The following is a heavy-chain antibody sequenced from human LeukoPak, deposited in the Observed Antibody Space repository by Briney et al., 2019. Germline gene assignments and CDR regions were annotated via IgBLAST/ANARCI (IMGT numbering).Heavy chain of an antibody. CDR1: GYTLTELS. J-gene: IGHJ4*02. V-gene: IGHV1-24*01. Sequence: GASVKVSCKVSGYTLTELSMHWVRQAPGKGLEWMGGFDPEDGETIYAQKFQGRVTMTEDTSTDTAYMELSSLGSEDTAVYYCATALSSYPFFDYWGQGTLVTVSS. CDR2: FDPEDGET. D-gene: IGHD3-16*01. CDR3: ATALSSYPFFDY.